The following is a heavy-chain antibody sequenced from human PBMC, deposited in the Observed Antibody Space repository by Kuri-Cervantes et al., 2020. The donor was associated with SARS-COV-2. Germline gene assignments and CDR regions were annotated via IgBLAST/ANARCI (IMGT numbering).Heavy chain of an antibody. CDR3: ARVFGNSGYVSYYYYYMDV. J-gene: IGHJ6*03. CDR1: GFTFSSYA. D-gene: IGHD5-12*01. CDR2: ISYDGNNK. V-gene: IGHV3-30-3*01. Sequence: GESLKISCAASGFTFSSYAMHWVRQAPGKGLEWATVISYDGNNKYYADSVKGRFTISRDNSKNTLYLQMNSLRAEDTAVYYCARVFGNSGYVSYYYYYMDVWGKGTTVTVSS.